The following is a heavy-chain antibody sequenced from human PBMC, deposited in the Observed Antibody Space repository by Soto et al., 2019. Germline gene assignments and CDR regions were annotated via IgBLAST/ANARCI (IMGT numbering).Heavy chain of an antibody. CDR3: VRDGTKTLRDWFDT. D-gene: IGHD1-1*01. CDR2: IYATGTT. J-gene: IGHJ5*02. Sequence: PXESLSVTWTVSCASISGFYWSWIRKSAGKGLEWIGRIYATGTTDYNPSLKSRVTMSVDTSKKQFSLKLRSVAAADTAVYYCVRDGTKTLRDWFDTWGQGSSVTVSS. V-gene: IGHV4-4*07. CDR1: CASISGFY.